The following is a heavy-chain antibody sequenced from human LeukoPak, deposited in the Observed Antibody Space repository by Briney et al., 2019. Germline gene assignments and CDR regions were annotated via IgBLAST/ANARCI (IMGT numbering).Heavy chain of an antibody. Sequence: GGSLRLSCTASGFTFSSYAMSWVRQAPGKGLEWVSAISGSGGSTNYADSVRGRFTISRDNSKNTLYLQMNSLRAEDTAVYYCAKDPSSGSYDWFDPWGQGTLVTVSS. V-gene: IGHV3-23*01. CDR3: AKDPSSGSYDWFDP. J-gene: IGHJ5*02. CDR2: ISGSGGST. D-gene: IGHD1-26*01. CDR1: GFTFSSYA.